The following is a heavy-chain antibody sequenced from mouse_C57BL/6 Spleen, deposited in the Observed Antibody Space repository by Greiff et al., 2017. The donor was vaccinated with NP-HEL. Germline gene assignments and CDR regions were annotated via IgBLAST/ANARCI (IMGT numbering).Heavy chain of an antibody. Sequence: QVQLQQPGAELVKPGASVKLSCKASGYTFTSYWMQWVKQRPGQGLEWIGEIDPSDSYTNYNQKFKGKATLTVDTSSSTAYMQLSSLTSEDSAVYYCASYYGYLFDYWGQGTTLTVSS. CDR2: IDPSDSYT. V-gene: IGHV1-50*01. CDR1: GYTFTSYW. J-gene: IGHJ2*01. D-gene: IGHD2-2*01. CDR3: ASYYGYLFDY.